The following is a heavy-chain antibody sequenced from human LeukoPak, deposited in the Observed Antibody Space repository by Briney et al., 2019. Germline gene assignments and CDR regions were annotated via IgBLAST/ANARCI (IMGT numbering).Heavy chain of an antibody. V-gene: IGHV3-74*01. J-gene: IGHJ4*02. CDR2: MESDGSST. CDR1: GFAFRIHW. CDR3: AREHRGAGAWVDY. Sequence: QPGGSLGLSCAASGFAFRIHWMHWGRQAPGKGLVWVSRMESDGSSTSYADSVRGRFTISRDNDRNILYLQRSSMRAEDTAVYYCAREHRGAGAWVDYWGQGILVTVSS. D-gene: IGHD2-15*01.